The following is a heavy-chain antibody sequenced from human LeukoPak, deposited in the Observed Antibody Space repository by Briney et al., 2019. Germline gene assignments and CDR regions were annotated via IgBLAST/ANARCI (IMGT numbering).Heavy chain of an antibody. V-gene: IGHV1-8*01. D-gene: IGHD3-10*01. CDR3: ARGPKGSGSFYPYYYYYGMDV. Sequence: ASAKVSCKASGYTFTSYDINWVRQATGQGLEWMGWMNPNSGNTGYAQKFQGRVTMTRNTSISTAYMELSSLRSEDTAVYYCARGPKGSGSFYPYYYYYGMDVWGQGTRSPSP. J-gene: IGHJ6*02. CDR1: GYTFTSYD. CDR2: MNPNSGNT.